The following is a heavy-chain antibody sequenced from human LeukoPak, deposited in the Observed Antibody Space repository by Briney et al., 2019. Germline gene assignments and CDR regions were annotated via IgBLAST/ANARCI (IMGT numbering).Heavy chain of an antibody. Sequence: ASVKDSRKASRYTFNSYGISSVRQAPGQGLEWMGWISPYNGNTNYAQKRQGRVTMTTDTSTSTAYMELRSLRSDDTAAYYCVRDASAFDIWCQGTLVTVSS. CDR1: RYTFNSYG. CDR3: VRDASAFDI. V-gene: IGHV1-18*01. J-gene: IGHJ3*02. CDR2: ISPYNGNT.